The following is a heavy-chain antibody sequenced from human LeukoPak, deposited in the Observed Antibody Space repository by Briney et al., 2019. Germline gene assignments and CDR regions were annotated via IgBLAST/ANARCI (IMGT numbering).Heavy chain of an antibody. V-gene: IGHV4-59*01. J-gene: IGHJ4*02. D-gene: IGHD6-13*01. CDR1: GGSISSYY. CDR2: IYYSGST. Sequence: PSETLSLTCTVSGGSISSYYWSWIRQPPGKGLEWIGYIYYSGSTNYNPSLKSRVTISVDTSKNQFSLKLSSVTAADTAVYYCARGEDSSSWYPTPTTFDYWGQGTLVTVSS. CDR3: ARGEDSSSWYPTPTTFDY.